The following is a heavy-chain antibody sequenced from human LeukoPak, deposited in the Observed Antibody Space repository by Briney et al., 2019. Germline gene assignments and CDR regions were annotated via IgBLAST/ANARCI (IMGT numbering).Heavy chain of an antibody. V-gene: IGHV4-61*02. CDR3: ARGRSDFWSGYSYYYYYMDV. Sequence: SETLSLTCTVSGGSISNSDYYWSWIRQPAGKGLEWIGRIYTSGSTNYNPSLKSRVTMSVDTSKNQFSLKLSSVTAADTAVYYCARGRSDFWSGYSYYYYYMDVWGKGTTVTVPS. CDR2: IYTSGST. J-gene: IGHJ6*03. D-gene: IGHD3-3*01. CDR1: GGSISNSDYY.